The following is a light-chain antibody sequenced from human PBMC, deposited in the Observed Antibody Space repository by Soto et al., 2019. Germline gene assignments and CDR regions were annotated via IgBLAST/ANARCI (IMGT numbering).Light chain of an antibody. V-gene: IGKV1-5*01. J-gene: IGKJ1*01. CDR2: DAS. CDR1: QSIRSW. Sequence: DIQMTQSPSTLSASVGDRVTITCRASQSIRSWLAWYQQKPGKAPKLLIYDASSLESGVPSRFSGSGSGTEFTRTISSLQPDDFATYYCQQYNRYSWTFGQGTKVEIK. CDR3: QQYNRYSWT.